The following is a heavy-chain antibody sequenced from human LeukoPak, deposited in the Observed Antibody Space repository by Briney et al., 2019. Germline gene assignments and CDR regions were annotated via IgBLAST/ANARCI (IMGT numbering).Heavy chain of an antibody. Sequence: GGSLRLSCAASGFTFSSYSMNWVRQAPGKGLEWVSTISSSSSYIYYADSVKGRFTISRDNAKNSLYLQMNSLRAEDTAVYYCARDRGGWFDPWGQGTLVTVSS. D-gene: IGHD3-10*01. V-gene: IGHV3-21*01. CDR1: GFTFSSYS. CDR2: ISSSSSYI. CDR3: ARDRGGWFDP. J-gene: IGHJ5*02.